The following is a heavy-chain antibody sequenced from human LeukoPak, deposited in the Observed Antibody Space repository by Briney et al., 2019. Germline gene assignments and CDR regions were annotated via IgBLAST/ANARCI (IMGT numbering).Heavy chain of an antibody. CDR3: ARLGISSGSVQPIDY. Sequence: GESLKISCKGSGYSFTSYWIGWVRQMPGKGPEWMGIIYPGDSDTRYSPSFQGQVTISADKSISTAYLQWSSLKASDTAMYYCARLGISSGSVQPIDYWGQGTLVTVSS. D-gene: IGHD3-22*01. CDR2: IYPGDSDT. V-gene: IGHV5-51*01. J-gene: IGHJ4*02. CDR1: GYSFTSYW.